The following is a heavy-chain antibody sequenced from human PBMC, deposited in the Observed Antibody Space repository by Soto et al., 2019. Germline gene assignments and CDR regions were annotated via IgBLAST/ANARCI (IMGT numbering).Heavy chain of an antibody. J-gene: IGHJ6*03. CDR2: IKEDGSKK. CDR3: ASMNFWSGYYYYMDV. V-gene: IGHV3-7*01. D-gene: IGHD3-3*01. CDR1: GFTFSSYA. Sequence: PGGSLRLSCAASGFTFSSYAMHWVRQAPGKGLEWVANIKEDGSKKYYVDSVKGRFTISRDTAKNSLYLQMHSLRAEDTAVYYCASMNFWSGYYYYMDVWGKGTTVTVSS.